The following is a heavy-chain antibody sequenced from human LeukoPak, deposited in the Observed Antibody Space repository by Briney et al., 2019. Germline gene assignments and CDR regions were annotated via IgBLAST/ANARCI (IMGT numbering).Heavy chain of an antibody. J-gene: IGHJ5*02. Sequence: SETLSLTCTVSGGSISSHYWSWIRQPPGKGLEWIGYIYYSGSTNYNPSLKSRVTISVDTSKNQFSLKLSSVTAADTAVYYCARSIAAAGGGYWFDPWGQGTLVTVS. CDR2: IYYSGST. CDR3: ARSIAAAGGGYWFDP. V-gene: IGHV4-59*11. CDR1: GGSISSHY. D-gene: IGHD6-13*01.